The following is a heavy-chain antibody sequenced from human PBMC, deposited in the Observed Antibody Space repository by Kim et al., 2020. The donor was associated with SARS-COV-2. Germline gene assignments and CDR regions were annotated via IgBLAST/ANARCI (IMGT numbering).Heavy chain of an antibody. D-gene: IGHD5-12*01. CDR3: TVIVDTHQIDY. CDR2: T. Sequence: TSYAQKFKGRVTMTRDTSTSTVYMELSSLRSEDTAVYYCTVIVDTHQIDYWGQGTLVTVSS. V-gene: IGHV1-46*01. J-gene: IGHJ4*02.